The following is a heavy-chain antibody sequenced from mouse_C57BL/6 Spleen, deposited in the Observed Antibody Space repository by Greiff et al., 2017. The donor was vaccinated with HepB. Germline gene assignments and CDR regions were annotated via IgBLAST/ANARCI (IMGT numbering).Heavy chain of an antibody. CDR2: ISDGGSYT. V-gene: IGHV5-4*01. CDR3: AREGDDGYYVGAMDY. D-gene: IGHD2-3*01. Sequence: EVQGVESGGGLVKPGGSLKLSCAASGFTFSSYAMSWVRQTPEKRLEWVATISDGGSYTYYPDNVKGRFTISRNNAKNNLYLQMSHLKSEDTAMDYGAREGDDGYYVGAMDYWGQGTSVTVSS. J-gene: IGHJ4*01. CDR1: GFTFSSYA.